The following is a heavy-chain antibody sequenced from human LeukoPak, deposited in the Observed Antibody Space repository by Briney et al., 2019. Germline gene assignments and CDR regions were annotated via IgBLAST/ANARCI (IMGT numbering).Heavy chain of an antibody. J-gene: IGHJ4*02. CDR2: ISSTGGNT. CDR3: AKGGIATAGGLDY. CDR1: GFTFGTSA. D-gene: IGHD6-13*01. Sequence: GGSLRLSCEASGFTFGTSAMSWVRQAPGKGLEWVSSISSTGGNTYHAESVKGRLAISRDNSKNTLHLQMNSLRVEDTAVYYCAKGGIATAGGLDYWGQGTLVTVYS. V-gene: IGHV3-23*01.